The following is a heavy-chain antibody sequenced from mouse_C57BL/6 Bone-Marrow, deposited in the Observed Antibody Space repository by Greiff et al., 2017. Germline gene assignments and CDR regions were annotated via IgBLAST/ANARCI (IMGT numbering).Heavy chain of an antibody. CDR1: GYTFTDYE. J-gene: IGHJ4*01. CDR3: TRGGAMDD. V-gene: IGHV1-15*01. CDR2: IDPETGGT. Sequence: VQLQQSGAELVRPGASVTLSCKASGYTFTDYEMHWVKQTPVHGLEWIGAIDPETGGTAYNQKFKGKAILTADKSSSTAYMELRSLTSEDSAVYCCTRGGAMDDWGQGTSVTVSS.